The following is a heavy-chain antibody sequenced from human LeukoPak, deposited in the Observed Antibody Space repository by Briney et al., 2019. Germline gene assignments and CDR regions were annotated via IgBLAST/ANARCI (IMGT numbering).Heavy chain of an antibody. CDR2: ISAYNGNT. CDR3: ARDSHCSSTSCYWAFDY. CDR1: GYTFTSYG. D-gene: IGHD2-2*01. V-gene: IGHV1-18*01. J-gene: IGHJ4*02. Sequence: ASVKVSCKASGYTFTSYGISWVRQAPGQGLEWMGWISAYNGNTNYAQKLQGRVTMTTDTSTSTAYMELRSLRSDDTAVYYCARDSHCSSTSCYWAFDYWGQGTLVTVSS.